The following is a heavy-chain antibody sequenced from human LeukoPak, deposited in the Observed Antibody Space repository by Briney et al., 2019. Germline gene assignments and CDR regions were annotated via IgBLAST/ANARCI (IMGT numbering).Heavy chain of an antibody. J-gene: IGHJ3*02. D-gene: IGHD2-15*01. CDR1: GFTVSSNY. Sequence: GGSLRLSCAASGFTVSSNYMSWVRQAPGKGLEWVSVIYSGGSTYCADSVKGRFTISRDNSKNTLYLQMNSLRAEDTAVYYCARGNGAFRRSAFDIWGQGTMVTVSS. V-gene: IGHV3-66*01. CDR2: IYSGGST. CDR3: ARGNGAFRRSAFDI.